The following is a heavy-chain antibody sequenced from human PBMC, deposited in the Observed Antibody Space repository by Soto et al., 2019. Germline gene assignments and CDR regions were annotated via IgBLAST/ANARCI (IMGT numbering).Heavy chain of an antibody. CDR1: GFTFSNYG. D-gene: IGHD3-10*01. V-gene: IGHV3-30*03. Sequence: QVQLAESGGGVVQTGRSLRLSCAASGFTFSNYGMHWVRQAQGKGLEWVAVISSDGSNKYYADSVKGRFTISKDNSENTLFLQMNNLRTEDTAVYYCARDWVWFGAHPIDYWGQGTLVTVSS. CDR2: ISSDGSNK. J-gene: IGHJ4*02. CDR3: ARDWVWFGAHPIDY.